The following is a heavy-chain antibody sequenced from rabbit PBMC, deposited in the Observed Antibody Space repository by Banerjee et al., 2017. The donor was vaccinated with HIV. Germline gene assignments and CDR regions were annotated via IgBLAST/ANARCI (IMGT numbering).Heavy chain of an antibody. CDR1: GLDFSDSYW. CDR2: IVTGSSGKT. D-gene: IGHD6-1*01. CDR3: ARSATSSYAGGMDL. Sequence: QEQLEESGGDLVQPEGSLTLTCTASGLDFSDSYWMCWVRQAPGKGLEWIACIVTGSSGKTYYASWAKGRFTISKTSSTTVTLQMTSLTAADTATYFCARSATSSYAGGMDLWGPGTLVTVS. J-gene: IGHJ6*01. V-gene: IGHV1S45*01.